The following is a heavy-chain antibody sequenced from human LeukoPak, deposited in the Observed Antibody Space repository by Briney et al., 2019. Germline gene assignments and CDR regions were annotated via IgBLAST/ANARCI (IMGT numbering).Heavy chain of an antibody. CDR1: GFTFSSYD. CDR3: ARDIESGYFDY. D-gene: IGHD3-16*02. V-gene: IGHV3-33*01. Sequence: GGSLRLSCAASGFTFSSYDMHWVRQAPGKGLEWVAVISFDGSNKYCADSVEGRFTISRDDSKNTLYLQMNSLRAEDTAVYYCARDIESGYFDYWGQGTLVTVSS. J-gene: IGHJ4*02. CDR2: ISFDGSNK.